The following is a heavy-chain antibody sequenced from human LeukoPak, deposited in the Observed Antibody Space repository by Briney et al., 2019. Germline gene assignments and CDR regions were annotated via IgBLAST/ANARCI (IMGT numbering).Heavy chain of an antibody. J-gene: IGHJ6*03. Sequence: GASLRVSCKASGYTFTIYYMRWVRQAPGQGLKWMGMINPSGGSTSYAQKFQGRVTMTRDMSTSTVYMELSSLRSEDTAVYYCARGRPTNYYYYYYMDVWGKGTTVTVSS. CDR1: GYTFTIYY. V-gene: IGHV1-46*01. CDR2: INPSGGST. CDR3: ARGRPTNYYYYYYMDV.